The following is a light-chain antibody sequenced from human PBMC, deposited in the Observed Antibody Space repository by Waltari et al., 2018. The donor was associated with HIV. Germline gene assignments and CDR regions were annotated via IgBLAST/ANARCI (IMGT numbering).Light chain of an antibody. CDR1: QSVSGN. J-gene: IGKJ1*01. CDR3: QQYNNWPPWT. V-gene: IGKV3-15*01. Sequence: EIVMTQSPATLSVSPGERATLSCRASQSVSGNLAWYQQKPGQAPRLLIYGASTRATGIPARFSGSGSGTEFTLTISSLQSEDFAIYYCQQYNNWPPWTFGQGTKVEIK. CDR2: GAS.